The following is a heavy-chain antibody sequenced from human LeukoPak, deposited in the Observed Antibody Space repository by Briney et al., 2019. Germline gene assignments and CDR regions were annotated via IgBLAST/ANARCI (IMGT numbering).Heavy chain of an antibody. CDR2: INQDGSQK. D-gene: IGHD1-1*01. CDR1: GFTFSGEW. CDR3: ARDHDGKDC. Sequence: GGLLRLSCVASGFTFSGEWMSWAREAPGKGLEWMPNINQDGSQKYYEDSVKGRFTVSGDNAKNSLYLHMNGLRADDTAIYYCARDHDGKDCWGQGTLVTVSS. J-gene: IGHJ4*02. V-gene: IGHV3-7*01.